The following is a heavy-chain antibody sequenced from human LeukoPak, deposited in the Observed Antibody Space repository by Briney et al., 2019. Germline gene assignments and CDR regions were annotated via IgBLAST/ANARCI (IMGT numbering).Heavy chain of an antibody. D-gene: IGHD3-22*01. Sequence: SETLSLTCTVSGGCISSSSYCWSWIRQPPWKGLQWLGRIYYSGSTYYSPSLKSRVTISVDTSKNQFSLKLSSVTAADTAVYYCARHNGWYYYDSSGYSDYWGQGTLVTVSS. CDR3: ARHNGWYYYDSSGYSDY. J-gene: IGHJ4*02. CDR2: IYYSGST. V-gene: IGHV4-39*01. CDR1: GGCISSSSYC.